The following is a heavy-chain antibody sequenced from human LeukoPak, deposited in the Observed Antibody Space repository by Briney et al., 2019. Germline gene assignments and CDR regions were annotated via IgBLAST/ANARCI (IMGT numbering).Heavy chain of an antibody. CDR3: ARDQADCGGDCYSGLDY. D-gene: IGHD2-21*02. CDR2: ISSSGSTI. V-gene: IGHV3-11*01. CDR1: GIIFSDYY. Sequence: GGSLRLSCAVSGIIFSDYYMSWLRQAPGKGLEWVSYISSSGSTIYYADSVKGRFTISRDNAKNSLYLQMNSLRAEDTAVYYCARDQADCGGDCYSGLDYWGQGTLVTVSS. J-gene: IGHJ4*02.